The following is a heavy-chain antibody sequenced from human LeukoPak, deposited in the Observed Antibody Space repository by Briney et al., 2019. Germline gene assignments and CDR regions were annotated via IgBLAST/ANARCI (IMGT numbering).Heavy chain of an antibody. Sequence: GGSLRLSCAAPGFTFSSYAMHWVRQAPGKGLEWVAVISYDGSNKYYADSVKGRSTISRDNSKNTLYLQMNSLRAEDTALYYCAKGIYSYGGSNYFDYWGQGTLVTVSS. V-gene: IGHV3-30-3*01. CDR3: AKGIYSYGGSNYFDY. J-gene: IGHJ4*02. CDR2: ISYDGSNK. D-gene: IGHD5-18*01. CDR1: GFTFSSYA.